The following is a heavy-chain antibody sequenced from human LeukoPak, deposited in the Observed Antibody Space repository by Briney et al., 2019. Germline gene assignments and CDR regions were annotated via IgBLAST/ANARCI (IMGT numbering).Heavy chain of an antibody. J-gene: IGHJ4*02. D-gene: IGHD4-17*01. Sequence: ASVKVSCKASGYTFTSYYMHWVRQAPGQGLEWMGIINPSGGSTSYAQKFQGRVTMTRDTSTSTVYMELSSLRSEDTAVYYCARDLRGYGDYVDGCFDYWGQGTLVTVSS. CDR1: GYTFTSYY. CDR2: INPSGGST. V-gene: IGHV1-46*01. CDR3: ARDLRGYGDYVDGCFDY.